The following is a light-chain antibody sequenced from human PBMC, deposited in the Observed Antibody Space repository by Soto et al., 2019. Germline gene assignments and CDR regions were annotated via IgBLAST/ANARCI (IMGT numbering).Light chain of an antibody. Sequence: RDTVARRACQGISTYLTWYQQRPGKAPKLLIYAASSLQSGVPSRFSCSGSETEFTLALSCLQPGDSAPYSYQPPCSAAWTFAGGTKVDIK. CDR1: QGISTY. CDR2: AAS. V-gene: IGKV1-39*01. J-gene: IGKJ4*01. CDR3: QPPCSAAWT.